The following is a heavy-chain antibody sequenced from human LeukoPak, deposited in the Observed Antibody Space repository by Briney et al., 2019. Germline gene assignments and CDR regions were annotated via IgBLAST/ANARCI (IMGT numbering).Heavy chain of an antibody. CDR2: IKQDGSEK. CDR1: GFAFSTYD. Sequence: GGSLRLSCVASGFAFSTYDMQWVRQAPGKGLEWVANIKQDGSEKYYVDSVKGRFTISRDNAKNSLYLQMNSLRAEDTAVYYCAREAGGYSGYDYYYFDYWGQGTLVTVSS. CDR3: AREAGGYSGYDYYYFDY. J-gene: IGHJ4*02. V-gene: IGHV3-7*01. D-gene: IGHD5-12*01.